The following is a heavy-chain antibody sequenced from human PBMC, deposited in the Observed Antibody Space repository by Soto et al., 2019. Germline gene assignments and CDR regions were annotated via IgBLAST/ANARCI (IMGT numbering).Heavy chain of an antibody. J-gene: IGHJ6*02. Sequence: GGSLRLSCAASGFTFSNAWMNWVRQAPGKGLEWVGRIKSKTDGGTTDYAAPVKGRFTISRDDSKNTLYLQMNSLKTEDTAVYYCTTSARFTIFGLAKYYYYGMDVWGQGTTVTVSS. D-gene: IGHD3-3*01. V-gene: IGHV3-15*07. CDR1: GFTFSNAW. CDR2: IKSKTDGGTT. CDR3: TTSARFTIFGLAKYYYYGMDV.